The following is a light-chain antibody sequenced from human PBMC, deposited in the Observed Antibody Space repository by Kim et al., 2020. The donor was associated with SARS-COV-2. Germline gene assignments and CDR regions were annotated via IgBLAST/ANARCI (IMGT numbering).Light chain of an antibody. CDR3: QSFDADNQV. J-gene: IGLJ3*02. Sequence: GKTVTISSTRSSGSIASDYVQWYQQRPGSAPITLIYEDIKRPSGVPDRFSGSIDRSSNSASLTISGLKTEDEADYYCQSFDADNQVFGGGTQLTVL. V-gene: IGLV6-57*03. CDR1: SGSIASDY. CDR2: EDI.